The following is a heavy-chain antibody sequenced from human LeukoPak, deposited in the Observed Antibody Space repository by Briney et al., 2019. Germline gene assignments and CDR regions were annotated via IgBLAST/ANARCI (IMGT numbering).Heavy chain of an antibody. D-gene: IGHD5-18*01. CDR1: GGSISRDH. CDR3: ARYSYGGSYFDY. CDR2: ISYSGST. J-gene: IGHJ4*02. V-gene: IGHV4-59*01. Sequence: SETLSLTCTVSGGSISRDHWSWIRQPPGKGLEWIGYISYSGSTNYNPSLKSRVTISVDTSKNQFSLKLTSATAADTAVYYCARYSYGGSYFDYWGQGAVVTVSS.